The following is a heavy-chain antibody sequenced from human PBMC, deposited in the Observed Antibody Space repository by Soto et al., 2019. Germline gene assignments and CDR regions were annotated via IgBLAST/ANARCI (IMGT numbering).Heavy chain of an antibody. J-gene: IGHJ6*02. Sequence: SVKVSCKASGFTFTSSAVQWVRQARGQRLEWIGWIVVGSGNTNYAQKFQERVTITRDMSTSTAYMELSSLRSEDTAVYYCAAGEGSGYDLYYYGMDVWGQGTTVTVSS. CDR1: GFTFTSSA. D-gene: IGHD5-12*01. CDR2: IVVGSGNT. V-gene: IGHV1-58*01. CDR3: AAGEGSGYDLYYYGMDV.